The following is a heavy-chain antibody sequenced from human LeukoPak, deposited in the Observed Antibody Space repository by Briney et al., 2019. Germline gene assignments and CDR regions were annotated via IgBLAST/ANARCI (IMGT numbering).Heavy chain of an antibody. CDR2: IYPGDSDT. CDR3: ARPPAYGSGLYWRY. D-gene: IGHD3-10*01. V-gene: IGHV5-51*01. J-gene: IGHJ4*02. Sequence: GESLKISCKGSGYSFTSYCIVWLRQMPGKGLKWLGIIYPGDSDTSYSLSFQGLVTISADKSISTAYLQWSSLKASDTAMYYCARPPAYGSGLYWRYWGQGTLVTVSS. CDR1: GYSFTSYC.